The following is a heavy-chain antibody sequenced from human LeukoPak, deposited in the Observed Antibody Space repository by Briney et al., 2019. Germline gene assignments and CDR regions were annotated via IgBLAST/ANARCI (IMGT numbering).Heavy chain of an antibody. Sequence: GGTLRLSCAVSGVTFSNFTMMWVCKAPRPGLQWVSTITGYGVTLYADSVRGRFTIFRDTSMNTLFLQMNSLGAEDTAVYYCAKGAAAGKVDWFDPWGQGTLVTVSS. CDR2: ITGYGVT. J-gene: IGHJ5*02. D-gene: IGHD6-13*01. CDR1: GVTFSNFT. V-gene: IGHV3-23*01. CDR3: AKGAAAGKVDWFDP.